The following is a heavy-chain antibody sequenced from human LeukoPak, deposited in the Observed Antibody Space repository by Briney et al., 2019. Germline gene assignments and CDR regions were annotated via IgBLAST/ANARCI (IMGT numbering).Heavy chain of an antibody. V-gene: IGHV4-38-2*02. Sequence: SETLSLTCTVSGYSISSGYDWGWIRQPRGKGLEWIGSIYHSGSTYYNPSLKSRVTISVDMSKNQFSLKLSSVTAADTAVYYCASSYDYGDYVPLDYWGQGTLVIVSS. CDR1: GYSISSGYD. D-gene: IGHD4-17*01. CDR2: IYHSGST. J-gene: IGHJ4*02. CDR3: ASSYDYGDYVPLDY.